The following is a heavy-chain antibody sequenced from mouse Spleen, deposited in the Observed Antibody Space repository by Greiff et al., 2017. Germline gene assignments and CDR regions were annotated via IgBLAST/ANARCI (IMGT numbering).Heavy chain of an antibody. CDR3: AREGAHYDEKFAY. J-gene: IGHJ3*01. Sequence: QVQLKESGPELVKPGASVKISCKASGYTFTDYYINWVKQKPGQGLEWIGWIYPGSGNTKYNEKFKGKATLTVDTSSSTAYMQLSSLTSEVTAVYFCAREGAHYDEKFAYWGQGTLVTVSA. CDR1: GYTFTDYY. CDR2: IYPGSGNT. V-gene: IGHV1-84*02. D-gene: IGHD1-2*01.